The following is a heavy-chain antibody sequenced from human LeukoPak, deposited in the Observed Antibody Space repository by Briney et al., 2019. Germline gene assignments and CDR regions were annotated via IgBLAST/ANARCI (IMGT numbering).Heavy chain of an antibody. V-gene: IGHV3-30*18. D-gene: IGHD2-15*01. CDR1: GFTFSSYG. CDR2: ISYDGSNK. CDR3: AKGKAAFRVVAAIYYFDY. J-gene: IGHJ4*02. Sequence: GGSLRLSCAASGFTFSSYGMHRVRQAPGKGLEWVAVISYDGSNKYYADSVKGRFTISRDNSKNTLYLQMNSLRAEDTAVYYCAKGKAAFRVVAAIYYFDYWGQGTLVTVSS.